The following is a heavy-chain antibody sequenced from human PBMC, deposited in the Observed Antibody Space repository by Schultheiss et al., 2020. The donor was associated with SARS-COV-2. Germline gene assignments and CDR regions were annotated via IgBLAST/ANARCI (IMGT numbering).Heavy chain of an antibody. V-gene: IGHV3-33*08. CDR1: GFTFSDYY. J-gene: IGHJ3*02. CDR3: AREGVLYYDSSGSDAFDI. D-gene: IGHD3-22*01. Sequence: GGSLRLSCAASGFTFSDYYMRWIRQAPGKGLEWVAVIWYDGSNKYYADSVKGRFTISRDNSKNTLYLQMNSLRAEDTAVYYCAREGVLYYDSSGSDAFDIWGQGTMVTVSS. CDR2: IWYDGSNK.